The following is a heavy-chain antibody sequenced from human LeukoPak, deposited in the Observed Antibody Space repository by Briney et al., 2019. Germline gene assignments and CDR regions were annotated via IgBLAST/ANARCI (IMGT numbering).Heavy chain of an antibody. J-gene: IGHJ4*02. CDR3: AREQTVAGSFDY. CDR1: GFTFSSYS. D-gene: IGHD6-19*01. CDR2: INWNGGST. Sequence: GGSLRLSCAASGFTFSSYSMNWVRQAPGKGLEWVSGINWNGGSTGYADSVKGRFTISRDNAKNSLYLQMNSLRAEDTALYYCAREQTVAGSFDYWGQGTLVTVSS. V-gene: IGHV3-20*04.